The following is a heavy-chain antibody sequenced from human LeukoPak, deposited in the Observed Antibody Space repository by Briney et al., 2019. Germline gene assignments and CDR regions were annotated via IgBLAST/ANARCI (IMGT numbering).Heavy chain of an antibody. CDR1: GGSISSSSYY. J-gene: IGHJ4*02. V-gene: IGHV4-39*01. D-gene: IGHD1-26*01. Sequence: SETLSLTCTVSGGSISSSSYYWGWIRQPPGTGLEWIGSIHYSGSTYYNPSLKSRVTVSVDTSKNQFSLKLSSVTAADTAVYYCARPAHSGSYYPFDYWGQGTLVTVSS. CDR2: IHYSGST. CDR3: ARPAHSGSYYPFDY.